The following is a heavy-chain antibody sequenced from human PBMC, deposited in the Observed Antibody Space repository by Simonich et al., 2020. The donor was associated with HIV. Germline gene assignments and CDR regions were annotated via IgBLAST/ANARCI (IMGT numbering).Heavy chain of an antibody. CDR3: ASGGSISSVWADDY. J-gene: IGHJ4*02. V-gene: IGHV3-30*07. Sequence: QLQLVESGGGVVQPGRSLRLSCAASGFTFSSYAMHWVLQAPGKGLEWVAVISYDGSNKYYADSVKGRFTISRDNSKNTLYLQMNSLRAEDTAVYYCASGGSISSVWADDYWGQGTLVTVSS. CDR2: ISYDGSNK. CDR1: GFTFSSYA. D-gene: IGHD3-16*01.